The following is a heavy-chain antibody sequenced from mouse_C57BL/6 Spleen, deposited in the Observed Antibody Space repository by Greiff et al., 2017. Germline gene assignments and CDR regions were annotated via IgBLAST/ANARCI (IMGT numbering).Heavy chain of an antibody. Sequence: EVQLQQSGPELVKPGASVKISCKASGYTFTDYYMNWVKQSHGKSLEWIGDINPNNGGTSYNQKFKGKATLTVDKSSSTAYMELRSLTSEDSAVDDCARGGYYYGSSYLAYWGQGTLVTVSA. CDR2: INPNNGGT. D-gene: IGHD1-1*01. V-gene: IGHV1-26*01. CDR3: ARGGYYYGSSYLAY. J-gene: IGHJ3*01. CDR1: GYTFTDYY.